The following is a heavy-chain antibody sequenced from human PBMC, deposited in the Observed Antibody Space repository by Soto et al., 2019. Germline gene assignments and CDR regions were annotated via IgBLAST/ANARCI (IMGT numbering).Heavy chain of an antibody. J-gene: IGHJ4*02. Sequence: PSETLSLTCTVSGGSISSYYWSWIRQPAGKGLEWIGRIYTSGSTNYNPSLKSRVTMSVDTSKNQFSLKLSSVTAADTAIYYCARDLVPTAVSGAFDHWGQGTLVTVSS. V-gene: IGHV4-4*07. D-gene: IGHD2-2*01. CDR1: GGSISSYY. CDR3: ARDLVPTAVSGAFDH. CDR2: IYTSGST.